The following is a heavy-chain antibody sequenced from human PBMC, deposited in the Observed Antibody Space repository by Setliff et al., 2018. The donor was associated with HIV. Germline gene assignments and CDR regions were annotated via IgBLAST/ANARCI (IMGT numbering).Heavy chain of an antibody. J-gene: IGHJ4*02. D-gene: IGHD1-7*01. CDR2: IYHSGST. V-gene: IGHV4-38-2*01. CDR1: GYSISSGYY. Sequence: PSETLSLTCAVSGYSISSGYYWGWIRQPPGKGLEWMGSIYHSGSTYYNPSLKSRVTISIDTSKNQFSLKLSSVTAADTAVYYCARPGVGTVSFDYWGQGTLVTVSS. CDR3: ARPGVGTVSFDY.